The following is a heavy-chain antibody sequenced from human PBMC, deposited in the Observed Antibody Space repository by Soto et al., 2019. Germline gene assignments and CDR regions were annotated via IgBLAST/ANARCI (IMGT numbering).Heavy chain of an antibody. CDR2: INHSGST. D-gene: IGHD2-15*01. J-gene: IGHJ3*02. V-gene: IGHV4-34*01. Sequence: QVQLQQWGAGLLKPSETLSLTCAVYGGSFSGYYWSWIRQPPGKGLEWIGEINHSGSTNYNPSLKVRDTIAEDTSKNHCSLRRSFVPAGDTVLYYCATSRRKYCGGGICYGGAFDTGGQGTMLPVSS. CDR1: GGSFSGYY. CDR3: ATSRRKYCGGGICYGGAFDT.